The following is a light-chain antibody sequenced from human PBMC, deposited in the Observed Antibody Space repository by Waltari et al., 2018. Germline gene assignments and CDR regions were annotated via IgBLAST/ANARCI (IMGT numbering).Light chain of an antibody. J-gene: IGKJ3*01. V-gene: IGKV2-28*01. CDR1: KSLLHSNGYNF. CDR2: LGS. Sequence: DIVLNQSLLSLPVTPGAPASISCRSSKSLLHSNGYNFLEWYLQKPGQSPQLLIYLGSNRVSVVPDRFCGIVSGSDFTRKISRVEADDVWVYYYMQALQAVTFGPGTKVEIK. CDR3: MQALQAVT.